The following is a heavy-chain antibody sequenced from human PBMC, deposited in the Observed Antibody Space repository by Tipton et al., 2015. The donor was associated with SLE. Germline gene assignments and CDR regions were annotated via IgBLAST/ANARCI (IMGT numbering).Heavy chain of an antibody. CDR1: GGSISSSSYY. CDR3: ARQARNYASGGSF. CDR2: IYYSGST. V-gene: IGHV4-39*01. J-gene: IGHJ3*01. Sequence: TLSLTCTVSGGSISSSSYYWGWIRQPPGTGLEWIGSIYYSGSTYYDPSLKSRVTISVDTSKHQFSLYLNSETAADTAVYYCARQARNYASGGSFWGQGTMVTVSS. D-gene: IGHD3-10*01.